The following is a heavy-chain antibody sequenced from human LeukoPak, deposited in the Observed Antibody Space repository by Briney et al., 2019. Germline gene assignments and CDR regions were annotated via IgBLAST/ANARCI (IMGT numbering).Heavy chain of an antibody. V-gene: IGHV4-34*01. CDR3: ARGDYYDSSGSTGVFDY. J-gene: IGHJ4*02. Sequence: SETLSPTCAVYGGSFSGYYWSWIRQPPGKGLEWIGEINHSGSTNYNPSLKSRVTISVDTSKNQFSLKLSSVTAADTAVYYCARGDYYDSSGSTGVFDYWGQGTLVTVSS. CDR2: INHSGST. D-gene: IGHD3-22*01. CDR1: GGSFSGYY.